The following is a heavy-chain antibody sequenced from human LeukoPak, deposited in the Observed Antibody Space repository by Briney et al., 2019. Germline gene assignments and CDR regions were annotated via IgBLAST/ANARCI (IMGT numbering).Heavy chain of an antibody. V-gene: IGHV3-20*04. CDR3: ARDYCGGDCYPFDY. CDR2: INWNGGST. Sequence: PGGSLRLSCAVSGFTFDDYGVSWVRQAPGKGLEWVSGINWNGGSTGYADSVKGRFTISRDNAKKSVYLKMNSLRGEDTALYYCARDYCGGDCYPFDYWGQGTLSPSPQ. CDR1: GFTFDDYG. J-gene: IGHJ4*02. D-gene: IGHD2-21*02.